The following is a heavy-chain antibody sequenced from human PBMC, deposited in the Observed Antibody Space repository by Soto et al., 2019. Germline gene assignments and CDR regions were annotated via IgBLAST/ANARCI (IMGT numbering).Heavy chain of an antibody. D-gene: IGHD1-26*01. J-gene: IGHJ6*02. CDR3: ARDFVVGGPTINYYYGMDV. CDR1: GFTVCSNY. V-gene: IGHV3-66*01. Sequence: GGSLRLSCAASGFTVCSNYMSRVRQAPGKGLEWISIIYSAGNTYYADSVKGRFTISRDNSKNTLYLQMNSLGAEDTAVYYCARDFVVGGPTINYYYGMDVWGQGTTVTVSS. CDR2: IYSAGNT.